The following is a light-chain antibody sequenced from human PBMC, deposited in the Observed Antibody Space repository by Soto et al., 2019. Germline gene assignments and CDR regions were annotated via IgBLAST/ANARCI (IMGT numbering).Light chain of an antibody. CDR1: ERISDY. J-gene: IGKJ1*01. CDR3: QQTNTAPWT. Sequence: DIQMTQSPSSLSASVGDRVTISCRASERISDYLAWYQQKPGKAPKLLITTASSLRSGVPSRFSGSGSGTDFTLTINSLQPEDFASYYCQQTNTAPWTFGQGTKVEIK. CDR2: TAS. V-gene: IGKV1-39*01.